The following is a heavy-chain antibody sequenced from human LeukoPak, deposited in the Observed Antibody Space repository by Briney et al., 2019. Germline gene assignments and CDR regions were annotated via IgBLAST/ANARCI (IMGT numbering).Heavy chain of an antibody. D-gene: IGHD2-15*01. CDR1: GYTFTGYY. Sequence: ASVKVSCKASGYTFTGYYMHWVRQAPGQGLEWMGRINPNSGGTNYAQKFQGRVTMTRDTSISTAYMELSRLRSDDTAVYYRARDPRDCSGGSCYWVLGGWFDPWGQGTLVTVSS. CDR3: ARDPRDCSGGSCYWVLGGWFDP. J-gene: IGHJ5*02. V-gene: IGHV1-2*06. CDR2: INPNSGGT.